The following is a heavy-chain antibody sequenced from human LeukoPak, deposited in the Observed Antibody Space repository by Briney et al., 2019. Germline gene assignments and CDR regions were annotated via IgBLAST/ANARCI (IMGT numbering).Heavy chain of an antibody. CDR3: ARAYDSSGYFDY. Sequence: PSQTLSLTCTVSGGSISSGGYYWSWIRPHPGKGLEWIGYIYYSGSTYYNPSLKIRVTISVETSKNQFSLKLSSVTAADSAVYYCARAYDSSGYFDYWGLGTLVTVSS. J-gene: IGHJ4*02. CDR2: IYYSGST. CDR1: GGSISSGGYY. V-gene: IGHV4-31*03. D-gene: IGHD3-22*01.